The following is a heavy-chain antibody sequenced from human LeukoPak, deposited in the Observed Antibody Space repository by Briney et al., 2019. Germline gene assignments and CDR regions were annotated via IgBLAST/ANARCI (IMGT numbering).Heavy chain of an antibody. J-gene: IGHJ4*02. CDR1: GGSFSGYY. D-gene: IGHD6-6*01. V-gene: IGHV4-34*01. CDR3: ARGKEYSSSSELYCFDY. Sequence: PSETLSLTCAVYGGSFSGYYWSWIRQPPGKGLEWIGEINHSGSTNYNPSLKSRVTISVDTSKNQFSLKLSSVTAADTAVYYCARGKEYSSSSELYCFDYWGQGTLVTVSS. CDR2: INHSGST.